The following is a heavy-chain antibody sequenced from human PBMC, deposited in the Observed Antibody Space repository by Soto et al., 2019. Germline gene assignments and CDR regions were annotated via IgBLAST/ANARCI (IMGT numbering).Heavy chain of an antibody. J-gene: IGHJ5*02. CDR2: INAGNGNT. Sequence: QVQLVQSGAEVKKPGASVKVSCKASGYTFTSYAMHWVRQAPGQRLEWMGWINAGNGNTKYSQKFQGRVTITRDTSASTAYMELSSLRSEDTAVYYCARDFKKPGIAVAGTNWFDPWGQGTLVTVSS. CDR3: ARDFKKPGIAVAGTNWFDP. V-gene: IGHV1-3*01. CDR1: GYTFTSYA. D-gene: IGHD6-19*01.